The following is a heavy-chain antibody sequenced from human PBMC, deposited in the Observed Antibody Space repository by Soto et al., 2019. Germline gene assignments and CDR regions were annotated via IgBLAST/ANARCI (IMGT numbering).Heavy chain of an antibody. D-gene: IGHD6-13*01. J-gene: IGHJ4*02. Sequence: GGSLRLSCAASGFTFSSYDMHWVRQATGKGLEWVSAIGTAGDTYYPGSVKGRFTISRENAKNSLYLQMNSLRAGDTAVYYCARGGIAAAGTPPFFDYWGQGTLVTVSS. CDR2: IGTAGDT. CDR1: GFTFSSYD. V-gene: IGHV3-13*01. CDR3: ARGGIAAAGTPPFFDY.